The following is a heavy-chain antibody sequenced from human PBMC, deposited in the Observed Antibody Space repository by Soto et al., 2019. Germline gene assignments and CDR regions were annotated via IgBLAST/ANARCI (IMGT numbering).Heavy chain of an antibody. CDR2: ISAYNGNT. CDR1: GYTFTSYG. D-gene: IGHD1-26*01. J-gene: IGHJ6*02. CDR3: ARSSRTLMVPEGRYYYYGMDV. Sequence: ASVKVSCKASGYTFTSYGISWVRQAPGQGLEWMGWISAYNGNTNYAQKLQGRVTMTTDTSTSTAYMELRSLRSDDTAVYYCARSSRTLMVPEGRYYYYGMDVWGQGTTVTVSS. V-gene: IGHV1-18*01.